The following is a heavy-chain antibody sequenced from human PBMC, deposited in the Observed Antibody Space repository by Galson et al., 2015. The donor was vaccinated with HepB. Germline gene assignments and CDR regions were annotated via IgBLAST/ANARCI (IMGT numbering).Heavy chain of an antibody. CDR1: GFTFSDYF. CDR2: IRSSDTTI. Sequence: SLRLSCAASGFTFSDYFMSWIRQAPGKGPEWVSSIRSSDTTIYYADAVKGRFTISRDNAKDSLYLQMNSLRAEDTAVYYCARGGGDCGSTSCYTVDYWGQGTLVTVSS. D-gene: IGHD2-2*02. J-gene: IGHJ4*02. V-gene: IGHV3-11*01. CDR3: ARGGGDCGSTSCYTVDY.